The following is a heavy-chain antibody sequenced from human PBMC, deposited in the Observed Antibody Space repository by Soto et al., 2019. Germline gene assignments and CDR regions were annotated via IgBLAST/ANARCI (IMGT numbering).Heavy chain of an antibody. V-gene: IGHV3-72*01. J-gene: IGHJ3*02. D-gene: IGHD1-26*01. CDR3: GRVGGYSGGFSPFDI. Sequence: EVQLVESGGGLVQPGGSTRLSCATSGFPVSDHHMDWVRQAPGKGLEWVGRSRNKANDYTTEYSASVKGRFSISRDDSKNSMYLQMNSLKAEDTATYYCGRVGGYSGGFSPFDIWGQGTMVTVSS. CDR1: GFPVSDHH. CDR2: SRNKANDYTT.